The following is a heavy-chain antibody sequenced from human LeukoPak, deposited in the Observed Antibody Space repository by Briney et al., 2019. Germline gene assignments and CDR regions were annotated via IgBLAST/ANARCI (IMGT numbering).Heavy chain of an antibody. V-gene: IGHV4-4*07. CDR3: ARRIQGGGWYRLAFDY. Sequence: SETLSLTCTVPGGSISSYYWSWIRQPAGKGLEWIGRIYTSGSTNYNPSHKSRVTISVDKSKNQFSLKLSSVTAADTAVYYCARRIQGGGWYRLAFDYWGQGTLVSVSS. CDR1: GGSISSYY. J-gene: IGHJ4*02. D-gene: IGHD6-19*01. CDR2: IYTSGST.